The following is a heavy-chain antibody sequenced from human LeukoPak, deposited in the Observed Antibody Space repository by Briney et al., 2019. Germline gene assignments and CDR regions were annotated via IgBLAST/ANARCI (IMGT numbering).Heavy chain of an antibody. D-gene: IGHD1-14*01. Sequence: GGSLRLSFTASGLTFSTSGFNRVRQARGKGLEWVASIGPTGSDRYHADSIKGRFTISRDNANNFLYLQMNSLRAEDTAVYYCATETNGRHYDYWGQGTLLTVSS. J-gene: IGHJ4*02. CDR2: IGPTGSDR. CDR1: GLTFSTSG. CDR3: ATETNGRHYDY. V-gene: IGHV3-21*06.